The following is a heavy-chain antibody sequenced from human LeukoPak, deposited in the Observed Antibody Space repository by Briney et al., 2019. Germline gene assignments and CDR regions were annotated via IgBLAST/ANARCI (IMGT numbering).Heavy chain of an antibody. CDR2: IYPGDSDT. V-gene: IGHV5-51*01. CDR3: ARLVGVTIGVVIHSPYYMDV. CDR1: GYSFASYW. Sequence: GESLKISCKGSGYSFASYWIGWVRQMPGKGLEWMEIIYPGDSDTRYSPSFQGQVTISADKSISTAYLQWSSLKASDTAMYYCARLVGVTIGVVIHSPYYMDVWGKGTTVTVSS. J-gene: IGHJ6*03. D-gene: IGHD3-3*01.